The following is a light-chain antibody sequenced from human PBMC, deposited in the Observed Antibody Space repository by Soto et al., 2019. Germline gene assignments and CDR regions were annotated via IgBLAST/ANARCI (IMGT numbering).Light chain of an antibody. CDR1: SSDIGGYNY. CDR2: GVT. J-gene: IGLJ1*01. Sequence: QSVLTQPASVSESPGQSITISCAGTSSDIGGYNYVSQYQQHPDKAPKLMIYGVTNRPSGVSDRFSGSKSGNTASLTISGLQAEDEADYYCTSYTSSSTYVFGTGTKVTVL. V-gene: IGLV2-14*01. CDR3: TSYTSSSTYV.